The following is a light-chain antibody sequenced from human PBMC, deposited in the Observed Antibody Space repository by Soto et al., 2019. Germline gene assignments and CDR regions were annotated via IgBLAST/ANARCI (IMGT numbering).Light chain of an antibody. CDR2: DVT. V-gene: IGLV2-14*01. Sequence: QSALTQPASVSGSPGQSITISCTGTSSDVGGYNYVSWYQQHPGKAPKLMIYDVTHRPSGVSNRFAGSKSGNTASLTISGLHAEDEADYYCISYTSSSTLVVFGGGTKLTVL. CDR3: ISYTSSSTLVV. CDR1: SSDVGGYNY. J-gene: IGLJ2*01.